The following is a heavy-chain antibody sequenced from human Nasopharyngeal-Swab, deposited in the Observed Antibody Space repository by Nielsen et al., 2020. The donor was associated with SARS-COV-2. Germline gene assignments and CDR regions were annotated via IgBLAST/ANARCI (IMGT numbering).Heavy chain of an antibody. V-gene: IGHV3-23*01. CDR2: ISGSGGST. Sequence: VRQAPGKGVEWVSAISGSGGSTYYADSVKGRFTISRDNSKNTLYLQMNSLRAEDTAVYYCAKSGVRGVIRYAFDIWGQGTMVTVSS. J-gene: IGHJ3*02. CDR3: AKSGVRGVIRYAFDI. D-gene: IGHD3-10*01.